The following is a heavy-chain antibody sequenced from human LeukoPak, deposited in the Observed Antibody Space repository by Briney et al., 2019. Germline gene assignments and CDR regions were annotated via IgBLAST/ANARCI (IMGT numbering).Heavy chain of an antibody. J-gene: IGHJ4*02. D-gene: IGHD5-24*01. V-gene: IGHV4-4*02. CDR1: GVSISSNNW. CDR3: ARGGRGGYSQY. Sequence: SETLSLTCAVSGVSISSNNWWNWVRQPPGKGLEWIGEIYHSGSTNYNPSLKSRVTISVDKSKNQFSLKLSSVTAADTAVYYCARGGRGGYSQYWGQGTLVTVSS. CDR2: IYHSGST.